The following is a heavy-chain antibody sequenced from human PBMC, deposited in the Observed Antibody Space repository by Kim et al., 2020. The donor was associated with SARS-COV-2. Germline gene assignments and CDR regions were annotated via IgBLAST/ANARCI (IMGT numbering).Heavy chain of an antibody. D-gene: IGHD5-18*01. V-gene: IGHV2-5*01. CDR2: DDK. CDR3: AHSGPLWPNFDY. J-gene: IGHJ4*02. Sequence: DDKRYIPSLKRRLTITKDTSKNQVVLTMTNMDPVDTATYYCAHSGPLWPNFDYWGQGTLVTVSS.